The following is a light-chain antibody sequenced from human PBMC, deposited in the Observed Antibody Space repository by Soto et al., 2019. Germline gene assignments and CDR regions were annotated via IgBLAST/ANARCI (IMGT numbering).Light chain of an antibody. CDR2: DAS. CDR3: HQYDTIVQT. CDR1: QSVRNSL. V-gene: IGKV3-20*01. J-gene: IGKJ1*01. Sequence: MGLARSPVTLALSSGKKTTLSCRASQSVRNSLLAWYQQKPGQPPRLLIYDASTRATATPERFSGSGSGTDFTLTISRLEPEDFAVYYCHQYDTIVQTFGQGTKVDI.